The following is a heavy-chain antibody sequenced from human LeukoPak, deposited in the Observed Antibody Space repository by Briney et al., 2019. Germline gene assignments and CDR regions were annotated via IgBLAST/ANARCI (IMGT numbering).Heavy chain of an antibody. V-gene: IGHV3-21*01. CDR1: GFTFSSYS. CDR3: ARYGIVGATYFDY. Sequence: GGSLRLSCAASGFTFSSYSMNWVRQAPGKGLEWVSSISSSSSYIHYADSMKGRFSISRDNAKNSLYLQMDNLRVEDTAMYYCARYGIVGATYFDYWGQGTLVTVSS. J-gene: IGHJ4*02. CDR2: ISSSSSYI. D-gene: IGHD1-26*01.